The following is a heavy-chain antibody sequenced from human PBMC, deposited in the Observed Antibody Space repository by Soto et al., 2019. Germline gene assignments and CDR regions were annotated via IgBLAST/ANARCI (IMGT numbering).Heavy chain of an antibody. CDR2: IYWDDDK. J-gene: IGHJ4*02. D-gene: IGHD2-21*02. CDR1: GFSLSTSGVG. Sequence: QITLKESGPTLVKPTQTLTLTCTFSGFSLSTSGVGVGWIRQPPGKALEWLALIYWDDDKRYSPSLKSRLTITKDTSKNPVVLTMTKMDPVDTATYHCAHRQTYCGGHCYSGFDYWGQGTLVTVSS. CDR3: AHRQTYCGGHCYSGFDY. V-gene: IGHV2-5*02.